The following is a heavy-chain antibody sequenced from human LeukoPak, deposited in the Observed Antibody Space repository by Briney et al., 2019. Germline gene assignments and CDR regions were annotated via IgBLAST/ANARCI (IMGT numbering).Heavy chain of an antibody. CDR1: GFTFNTYA. V-gene: IGHV3-30*04. J-gene: IGHJ6*04. D-gene: IGHD4-17*01. CDR2: ISYDGATK. Sequence: GRSLRLSCAASGFTFNTYAMHWVRQVPGTGLEWVAVISYDGATKYYGDSVKGRFTISRDNSKNSLYLQMNSLRAEDTAVYYCARDTGGGEPPRSYGMDVWGKGTTVTVSS. CDR3: ARDTGGGEPPRSYGMDV.